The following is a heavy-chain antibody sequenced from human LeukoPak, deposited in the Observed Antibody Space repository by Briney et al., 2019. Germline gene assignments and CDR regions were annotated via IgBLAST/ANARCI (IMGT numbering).Heavy chain of an antibody. Sequence: GGSLRLSCAASGFTFSSYGMHWVRQAPGKGLEWVAVIWYDGINKYYADSVKGRFTISRDNSKNTLYLQMNSLRAEDTAVYYCAKDRGAYCSSTSCNTGFDYWGLGTLATVSS. D-gene: IGHD2-2*01. CDR2: IWYDGINK. J-gene: IGHJ4*02. V-gene: IGHV3-33*06. CDR3: AKDRGAYCSSTSCNTGFDY. CDR1: GFTFSSYG.